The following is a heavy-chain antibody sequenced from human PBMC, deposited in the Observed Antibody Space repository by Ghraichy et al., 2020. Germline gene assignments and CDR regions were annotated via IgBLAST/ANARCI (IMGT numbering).Heavy chain of an antibody. D-gene: IGHD6-6*01. CDR1: GYTFTTYW. CDR3: ARSGIYSSSGNDY. V-gene: IGHV5-51*01. CDR2: IYPGDSNT. Sequence: GGSLRLSCKGSGYTFTTYWIGWVRQMPGKGLEWMGIIYPGDSNTRYSPSFQGQVTISADKSISTAYLQWSSLKAADTAMYYCARSGIYSSSGNDYWGQGTLVTVSS. J-gene: IGHJ4*02.